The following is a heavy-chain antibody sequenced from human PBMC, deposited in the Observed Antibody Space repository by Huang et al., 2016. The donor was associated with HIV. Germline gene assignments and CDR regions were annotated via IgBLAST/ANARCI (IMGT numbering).Heavy chain of an antibody. CDR3: AKEGDTGAALGY. V-gene: IGHV3-53*01. Sequence: EVQLVESGGGLIQPGGSLRLSCAAAGFTVSTNYMTWVRQAPGKGRVGVSLIYSGVTTYYADSGKGRFTISRDDSENTLYLHMTSLRAGDTAVYYSAKEGDTGAALGYWGQGTLVTVS. CDR1: GFTVSTNY. J-gene: IGHJ4*02. D-gene: IGHD2-8*02. CDR2: IYSGVTT.